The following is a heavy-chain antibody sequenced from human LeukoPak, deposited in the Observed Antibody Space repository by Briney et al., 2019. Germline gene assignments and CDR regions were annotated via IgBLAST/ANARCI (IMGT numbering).Heavy chain of an antibody. CDR3: AREYFSANYFFYYMDV. J-gene: IGHJ6*03. CDR2: IDHSGST. CDR1: GGSFSRYF. Sequence: PSETLSLTCTVSGGSFSRYFWTWIRQTPGRGLEWIGYIDHSGSTNYSPSLQSRVTISIDTSKNQFSLKLNSVTAADTAVYYCAREYFSANYFFYYMDVWGTGTTVTVSS. V-gene: IGHV4-59*01. D-gene: IGHD3-3*01.